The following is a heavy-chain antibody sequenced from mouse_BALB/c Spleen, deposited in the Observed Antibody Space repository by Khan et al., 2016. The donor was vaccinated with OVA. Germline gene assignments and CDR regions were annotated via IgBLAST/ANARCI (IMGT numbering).Heavy chain of an antibody. CDR1: GYIFTSYW. J-gene: IGHJ2*01. D-gene: IGHD3-2*02. V-gene: IGHV1S132*01. Sequence: VQLQESGAELVRPGASVKLSCKTSGYIFTSYWIHWVKQRSGRGLEWIARIYPGTDNTYYNEKLKDKATLTADKSSSTAYMQLSSLKSEDSAVYFCAREEALYYFDYWGQGTTLTVSS. CDR3: AREEALYYFDY. CDR2: IYPGTDNT.